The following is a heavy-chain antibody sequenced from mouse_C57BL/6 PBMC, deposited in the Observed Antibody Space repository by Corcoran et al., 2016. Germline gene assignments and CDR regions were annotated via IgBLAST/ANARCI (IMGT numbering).Heavy chain of an antibody. D-gene: IGHD2-2*01. CDR3: ARYYYGYDLYYAMDY. Sequence: QIQLVQSGPELKKPGETVKISCKASGYTFTTYGMSWVKQAPGKGLKWMGWINTYSGVPTYAVDFKGRFAFSLETSASTAYLQINNLKNEDTATYFCARYYYGYDLYYAMDYWGQGTSVTVSS. J-gene: IGHJ4*01. CDR2: INTYSGVP. CDR1: GYTFTTYG. V-gene: IGHV9-3*01.